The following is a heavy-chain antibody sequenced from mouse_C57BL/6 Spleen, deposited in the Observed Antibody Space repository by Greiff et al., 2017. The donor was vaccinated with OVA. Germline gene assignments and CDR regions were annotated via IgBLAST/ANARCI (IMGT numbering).Heavy chain of an antibody. CDR2: IYPGDGDT. CDR3: ARSRVTTALDY. Sequence: QVQLQQSGPELVKPGASVKISCKASGYAFSSSWMHWVKQRPGKGLEWIGRIYPGDGDTNYNGKFKGKATLTADKSSSTAYMQLSSLTSEDSAVYFCARSRVTTALDYWGQGTTLTVSS. CDR1: GYAFSSSW. V-gene: IGHV1-82*01. J-gene: IGHJ2*01. D-gene: IGHD1-2*01.